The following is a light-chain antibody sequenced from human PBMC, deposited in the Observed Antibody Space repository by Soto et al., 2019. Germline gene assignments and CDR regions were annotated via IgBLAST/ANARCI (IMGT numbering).Light chain of an antibody. CDR2: EAS. CDR3: QQYVKSPFT. CDR1: QSVRGNY. J-gene: IGKJ2*01. Sequence: FVLTQSPGTLSLSPGERATLSCRASQSVRGNYIAWYQQKPGQAPRVLIFEASKRATGTPDRFSGSGSGTGFTLTISRLEPEDFAVFYCQQYVKSPFTFGQGTKVEI. V-gene: IGKV3-20*01.